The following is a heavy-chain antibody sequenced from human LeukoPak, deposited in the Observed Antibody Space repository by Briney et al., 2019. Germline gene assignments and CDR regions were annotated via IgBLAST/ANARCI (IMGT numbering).Heavy chain of an antibody. CDR2: ISYDGSNK. J-gene: IGHJ4*02. CDR1: GFTFSSYV. CDR3: AREGGGYYFDY. Sequence: SGGSLRLSCAASGFTFSSYVMHWVRQAPGKGLEWVAVISYDGSNKYYADSVKGRFTISRDNSKNTLYLQMNSLRAEDTAVYYCAREGGGYYFDYWGQGTLVTVSS. V-gene: IGHV3-30-3*01. D-gene: IGHD3-16*01.